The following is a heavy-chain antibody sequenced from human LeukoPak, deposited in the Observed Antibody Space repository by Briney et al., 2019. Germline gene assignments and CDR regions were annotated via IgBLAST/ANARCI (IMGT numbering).Heavy chain of an antibody. CDR3: ARVTPPTD. CDR2: IYSDGST. J-gene: IGHJ4*02. V-gene: IGHV3-66*01. D-gene: IGHD1-14*01. CDR1: GLIVSRNY. Sequence: GGSLRLSRAAPGLIVSRNYMIWVRQAPGMGLEWLSVIYSDGSTHYADSVKGRFIISRDNSKNTLYLQMNTLRAEDTAVYYCARVTPPTDWGQGTLVTVSS.